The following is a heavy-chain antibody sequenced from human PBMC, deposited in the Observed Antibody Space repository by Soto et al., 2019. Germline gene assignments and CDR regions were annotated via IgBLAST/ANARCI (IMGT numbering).Heavy chain of an antibody. CDR3: ASFYGSGSYSSLVFGDY. J-gene: IGHJ4*02. CDR1: GGTFSSYA. Sequence: QVQLVQSGAEVKKPGSSVKVSCKASGGTFSSYAISWVRQAPGQGLEWMGGIIPIFGTANYAQKFQGRVTITADESTSTAYMELSSLRSEDTAVYYCASFYGSGSYSSLVFGDYWGQGTLVTVSS. D-gene: IGHD3-10*01. CDR2: IIPIFGTA. V-gene: IGHV1-69*01.